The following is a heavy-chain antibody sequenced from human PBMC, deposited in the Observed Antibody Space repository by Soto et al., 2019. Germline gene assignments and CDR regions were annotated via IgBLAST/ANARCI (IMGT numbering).Heavy chain of an antibody. D-gene: IGHD3-22*01. V-gene: IGHV5-10-1*01. CDR3: ARQIYDSDTGPNFQYYFDS. Sequence: GESLKISCKGSGYSFAGDWITWVRQKPGKGLEWMGRIDPSDSQTYYSPSFRGHVTISVTKSITTVFLQWSSLRASDTAMYYCARQIYDSDTGPNFQYYFDSWGQGAPVTVSS. CDR1: GYSFAGDW. J-gene: IGHJ4*02. CDR2: IDPSDSQT.